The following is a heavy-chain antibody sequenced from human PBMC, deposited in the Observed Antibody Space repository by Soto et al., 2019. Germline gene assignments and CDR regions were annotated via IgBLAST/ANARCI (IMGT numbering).Heavy chain of an antibody. Sequence: EVQLVESGGGSVQPGGSLRLSCAASGFTFSDYNMNWVRQAPGKGLEWVSYISSRHTIYYADSVKGRFTISRDNAKNSLYLQMNGLRAEDTAVYYCARIASYGDILFDFWGQGMLVPVSS. CDR1: GFTFSDYN. CDR2: ISSRHTI. D-gene: IGHD4-17*01. J-gene: IGHJ4*02. V-gene: IGHV3-48*01. CDR3: ARIASYGDILFDF.